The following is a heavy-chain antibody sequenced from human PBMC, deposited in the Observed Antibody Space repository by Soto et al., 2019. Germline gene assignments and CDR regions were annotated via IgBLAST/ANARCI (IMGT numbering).Heavy chain of an antibody. Sequence: PGGSLRLSCAASGFIFNNFGIHWVRQAPGKGLEWVAVIWFDGSKKFYADSVKGRFTISRDSSKNTVDLEMNSLRVEDTAVYHCASAGQQLVWNFDYWGHGTLVTVSS. D-gene: IGHD6-13*01. CDR2: IWFDGSKK. V-gene: IGHV3-33*01. CDR1: GFIFNNFG. J-gene: IGHJ4*01. CDR3: ASAGQQLVWNFDY.